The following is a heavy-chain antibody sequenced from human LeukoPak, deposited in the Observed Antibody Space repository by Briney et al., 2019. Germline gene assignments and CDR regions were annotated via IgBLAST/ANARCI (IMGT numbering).Heavy chain of an antibody. CDR2: IIPVFGTA. CDR3: ARPRFPYYRLSGADYYYMDV. D-gene: IGHD3-10*01. J-gene: IGHJ6*03. Sequence: SVKVSCKASGGTFSRYSISWVRQAPGQGPEWMGGIIPVFGTANYAQKFQGRVTITAAKSTSTAYMELSSLRSEDTAVYYCARPRFPYYRLSGADYYYMDVWGKGTTVTVSS. V-gene: IGHV1-69*06. CDR1: GGTFSRYS.